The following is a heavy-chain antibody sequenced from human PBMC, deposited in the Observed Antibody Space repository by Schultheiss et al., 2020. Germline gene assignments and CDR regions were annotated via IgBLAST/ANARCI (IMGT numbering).Heavy chain of an antibody. J-gene: IGHJ4*02. CDR2: IYYSGST. Sequence: SQTLSLTCTVSGGSISSYYWSWIRQPPGKGLEWIGNIYYSGSTYYNPSLKSRVTISVDRSKNQFSLKLSSVTAADTAVYYCARQDGDGLYYFDFWGQGTVVTVSS. CDR3: ARQDGDGLYYFDF. CDR1: GGSISSYY. V-gene: IGHV4-59*08.